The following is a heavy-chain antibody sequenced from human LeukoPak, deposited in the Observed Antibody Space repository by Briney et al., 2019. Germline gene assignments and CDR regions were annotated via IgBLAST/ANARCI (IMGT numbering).Heavy chain of an antibody. D-gene: IGHD1-26*01. J-gene: IGHJ6*02. CDR2: IIPILGIA. V-gene: IGHV1-69*04. CDR3: AREKFGSYTYYYGMDV. Sequence: GASVTVSCKASGGTFSSYAISWVRQAPGQGLEWMGRIIPILGIANYAQKFQGRVTITADKSTSTAYMELSSLRSEDTGVYYCAREKFGSYTYYYGMDVWGQGTTVTVSS. CDR1: GGTFSSYA.